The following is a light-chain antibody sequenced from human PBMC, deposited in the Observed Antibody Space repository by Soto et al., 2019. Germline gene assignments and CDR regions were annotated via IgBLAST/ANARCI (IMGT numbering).Light chain of an antibody. CDR2: GAS. Sequence: PGERATFSCRASQSVSSTYLAWYQQKPGQAPRLLIYGASSRATGIPDRFSGSRSGRDFTLTISRLEPEDSAVYYCQQYGTSPRTFGQGTKVEIK. V-gene: IGKV3-20*01. CDR3: QQYGTSPRT. J-gene: IGKJ1*01. CDR1: QSVSSTY.